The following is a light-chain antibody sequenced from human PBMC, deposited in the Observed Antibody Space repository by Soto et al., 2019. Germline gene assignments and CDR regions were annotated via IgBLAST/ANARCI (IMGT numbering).Light chain of an antibody. V-gene: IGKV3-20*01. CDR2: GTS. Sequence: DIVLPQSPGTLSLSPGARATLSCRASQSVSSSYLAWYQQKPGQAPRLLIHGTSSRATDIPDRFSGSGSGTDFTLTIRRLEPEDFAVFYCQQFSSYPLTFGGGTMVDIK. J-gene: IGKJ4*01. CDR1: QSVSSSY. CDR3: QQFSSYPLT.